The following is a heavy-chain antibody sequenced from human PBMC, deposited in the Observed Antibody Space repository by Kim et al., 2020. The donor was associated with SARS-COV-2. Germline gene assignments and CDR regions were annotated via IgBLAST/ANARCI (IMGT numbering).Heavy chain of an antibody. CDR3: IRPKGDSNYAFWSGYELDY. Sequence: GGSLRLSCTTSGFTFGDYAISWARQAPGKGPEWLGFIRSKAFGLTTEYAAAVNGRFIISRDDSKGIAYLQMNSLKTEDTAMYYCIRPKGDSNYAFWSGYELDYWGQGTMVTVSS. V-gene: IGHV3-49*04. D-gene: IGHD3-3*01. CDR1: GFTFGDYA. J-gene: IGHJ4*02. CDR2: IRSKAFGLTT.